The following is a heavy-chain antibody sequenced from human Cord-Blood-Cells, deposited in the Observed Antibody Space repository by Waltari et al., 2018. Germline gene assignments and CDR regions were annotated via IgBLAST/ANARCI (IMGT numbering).Heavy chain of an antibody. V-gene: IGHV4-34*01. CDR2: INHSGNT. CDR1: GGSFSGYY. D-gene: IGHD3-10*01. Sequence: QVQLQQWGAGLLKPSETLSLTCAVYGGSFSGYYWSWIRQPPGKGLEWIGEINHSGNTNYNPSLKSRVTISVDTSKNQFSLKLSSVTAADTAVYYCARGLITMVQGVMSYYGMDVWGQGTTVTVSS. J-gene: IGHJ6*02. CDR3: ARGLITMVQGVMSYYGMDV.